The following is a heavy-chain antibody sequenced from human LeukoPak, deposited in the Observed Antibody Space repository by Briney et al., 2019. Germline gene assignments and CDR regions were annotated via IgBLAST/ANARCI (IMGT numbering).Heavy chain of an antibody. J-gene: IGHJ3*02. V-gene: IGHV3-9*03. Sequence: GRSLRLSCAASGFTFDDYAMHWVRQGPGKGLEWVSDINWNSGSIGYAESVRGRFTITRDNAKNSLYLQMNSLRAEDMALYYCAKDMNRFQPVQIAVAVPGGFDIWGQGTMVTVSS. CDR1: GFTFDDYA. CDR3: AKDMNRFQPVQIAVAVPGGFDI. D-gene: IGHD6-19*01. CDR2: INWNSGSI.